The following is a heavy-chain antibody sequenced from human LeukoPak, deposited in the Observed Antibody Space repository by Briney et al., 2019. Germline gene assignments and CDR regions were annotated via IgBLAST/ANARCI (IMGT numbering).Heavy chain of an antibody. D-gene: IGHD3-22*01. Sequence: SETLSLTCTVSGGSISSHYWSWIRQPPGKGLEWIGYIYYSGSTNYNPSLKSRVTISVDTTKNQFSLKLSSVTAADTAVYYCARGLGYYDSGGAFDIWGQGTMVTVSS. J-gene: IGHJ3*02. CDR3: ARGLGYYDSGGAFDI. CDR1: GGSISSHY. CDR2: IYYSGST. V-gene: IGHV4-59*11.